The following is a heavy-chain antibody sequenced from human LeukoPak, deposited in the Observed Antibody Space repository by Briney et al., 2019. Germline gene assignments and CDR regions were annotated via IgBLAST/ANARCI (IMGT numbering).Heavy chain of an antibody. Sequence: SETLSLTCTVSGGSISSSSYYWGWIRPPPGKGLEWIGSIYYSGSTYYNPSLKSRVTISVDTSKNQFSLKLSSVTAADTAVYYCARDLGSDYYGSSSYYEPWGQGTLVTVSS. CDR1: GGSISSSSYY. D-gene: IGHD3-22*01. J-gene: IGHJ5*02. CDR3: ARDLGSDYYGSSSYYEP. V-gene: IGHV4-39*07. CDR2: IYYSGST.